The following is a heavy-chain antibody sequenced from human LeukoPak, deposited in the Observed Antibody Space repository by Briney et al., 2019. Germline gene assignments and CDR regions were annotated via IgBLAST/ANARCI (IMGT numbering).Heavy chain of an antibody. CDR2: INHSGST. V-gene: IGHV4-34*01. D-gene: IGHD3-22*01. Sequence: SETLSLTCTVSGGSISTYYWSWIRQPPGKGLEWIGEINHSGSTNYNPSLKSRVTISVDTSKNQFSLKLSSVTAADTAVYYCARGAYDSSGYSTYNWFDPWGKGTLVTVSS. CDR1: GGSISTYY. J-gene: IGHJ5*02. CDR3: ARGAYDSSGYSTYNWFDP.